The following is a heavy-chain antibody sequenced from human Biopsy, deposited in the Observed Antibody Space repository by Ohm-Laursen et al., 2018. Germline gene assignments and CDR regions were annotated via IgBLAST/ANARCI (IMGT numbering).Heavy chain of an antibody. Sequence: SVKVSRKAPGGTFSNYGVNWVRQAPGQGLEWLGGNIPILGTGNYAQKFQDRVTVAADTSTSTATMELRSLRSDDTAVYYCATKLTGYFHHWGQGILVIVSS. CDR1: GGTFSNYG. CDR3: ATKLTGYFHH. D-gene: IGHD3-9*01. V-gene: IGHV1-69*06. CDR2: NIPILGTG. J-gene: IGHJ1*01.